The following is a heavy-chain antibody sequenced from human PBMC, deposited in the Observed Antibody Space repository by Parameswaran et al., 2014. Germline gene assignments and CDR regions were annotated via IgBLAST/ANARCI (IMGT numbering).Heavy chain of an antibody. CDR1: GGSFSGYY. CDR2: INHSGST. Sequence: GSLRLSCAVYGGSFSGYYWSWIRQPPGKGLEWIGEINHSGSTNYNPSLKSRVTISVDTSKNQFSLKLSSVTAADTAVYYCARGRSFYYWGQGTLVTVSS. D-gene: IGHD2-15*01. J-gene: IGHJ4*02. CDR3: ARGRSFYY. V-gene: IGHV4-34*01.